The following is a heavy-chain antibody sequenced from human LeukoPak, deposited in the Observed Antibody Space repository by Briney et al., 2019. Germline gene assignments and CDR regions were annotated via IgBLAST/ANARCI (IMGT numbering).Heavy chain of an antibody. CDR3: ARLPSVGVLRYGMDV. D-gene: IGHD3-16*01. J-gene: IGHJ6*04. CDR1: GFTLSDYH. V-gene: IGHV3-7*01. Sequence: GGSLRLSCAASGFTLSDYHMNWVRQAPGKGLEWVANIKQDGSEKYYVDSVKGRFTISRDNAKNSLYLQMNSLRAEDTAVYYCARLPSVGVLRYGMDVWGTGTTVIVSS. CDR2: IKQDGSEK.